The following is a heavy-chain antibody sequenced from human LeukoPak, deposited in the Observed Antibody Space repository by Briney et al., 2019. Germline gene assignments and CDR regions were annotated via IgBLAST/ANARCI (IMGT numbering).Heavy chain of an antibody. CDR1: GFTFSSYW. D-gene: IGHD6-6*01. Sequence: HTGGSLRLSCAASGFTFSSYWMSWVRQAPGKGLEWVANIKQDGSEKYYVDSVKGRFTISRDNAKNSLYLQMNSLRAEDTAVYYCAREWDMSIAARAYFDYWGQGTLVTVSS. CDR3: AREWDMSIAARAYFDY. CDR2: IKQDGSEK. J-gene: IGHJ4*02. V-gene: IGHV3-7*01.